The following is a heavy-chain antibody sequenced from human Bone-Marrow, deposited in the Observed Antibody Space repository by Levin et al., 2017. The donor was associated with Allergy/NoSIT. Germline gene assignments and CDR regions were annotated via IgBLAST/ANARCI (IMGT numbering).Heavy chain of an antibody. J-gene: IGHJ4*02. Sequence: SETLSLTCSVSGDSIYTYFWSWIRQPPGKGLEWIGSIYYSGKTNYKPSLTSRVTISVDTSKNQFSLKLNSLTTADTAVYYCARQRLASSSYYFDYWGQGTLVTVSS. CDR2: IYYSGKT. CDR3: ARQRLASSSYYFDY. CDR1: GDSIYTYF. V-gene: IGHV4-59*01. D-gene: IGHD3-16*02.